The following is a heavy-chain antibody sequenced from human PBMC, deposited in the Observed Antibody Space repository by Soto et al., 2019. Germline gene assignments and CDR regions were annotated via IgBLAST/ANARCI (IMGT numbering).Heavy chain of an antibody. D-gene: IGHD4-17*01. J-gene: IGHJ6*02. CDR3: ARDSQYRRTGEYYYGMDV. CDR2: ISAYNGNT. CDR1: GYTFTSYG. V-gene: IGHV1-18*01. Sequence: QVQLVQSGVEVKKPGASVKVSCKASGYTFTSYGISWARQAPGQGLEWMGWISAYNGNTNYAQKLQGRVTRTTDTSTSTVYMELRSLRSDDTAVYYCARDSQYRRTGEYYYGMDVWGQGTTVTVSS.